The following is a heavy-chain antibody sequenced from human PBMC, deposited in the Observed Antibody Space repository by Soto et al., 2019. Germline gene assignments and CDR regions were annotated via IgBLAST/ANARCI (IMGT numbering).Heavy chain of an antibody. CDR2: ISPYSGNT. CDR3: AMVDNYVTPTPQDV. D-gene: IGHD3-16*01. CDR1: GYIFVNYG. J-gene: IGHJ6*02. Sequence: QVQLVQSGDEVKKPGASVTVSCKASGYIFVNYGIAWVRQAPGQGLEWMGWISPYSGNTHYAGRVQGRLTMTTDTSTSTAYMDLGSLTSDDTAVYYCAMVDNYVTPTPQDVWGQGTTVTVSS. V-gene: IGHV1-18*01.